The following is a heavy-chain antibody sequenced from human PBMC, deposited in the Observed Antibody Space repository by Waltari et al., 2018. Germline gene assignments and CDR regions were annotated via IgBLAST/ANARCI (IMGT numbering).Heavy chain of an antibody. CDR2: IYHSGST. V-gene: IGHV4-38-2*01. CDR3: ASQYSSGWYSVGY. CDR1: GYSISSGYY. J-gene: IGHJ4*02. Sequence: QVQLQESGPGLVKPSETLSLTCAVPGYSISSGYYWGWIRQPPGKGLEWIGSIYHSGSTYYNPSLKSRVTISVDTSKNQFSLKLSSVTAADTAVYYCASQYSSGWYSVGYWGQGTLVTVSS. D-gene: IGHD6-19*01.